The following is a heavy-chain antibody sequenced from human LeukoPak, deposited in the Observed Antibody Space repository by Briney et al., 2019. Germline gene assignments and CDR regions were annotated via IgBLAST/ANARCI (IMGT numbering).Heavy chain of an antibody. CDR2: IYYSGTT. D-gene: IGHD1-26*01. V-gene: IGHV4-39*01. CDR3: ARHAPWGATHCDY. J-gene: IGHJ4*02. CDR1: GGSISSSNYY. Sequence: SETLSLTCTVSGGSISSSNYYWGWIRQPPGKGLEWIGGIYYSGTTYYNPSLKSRVTISEDTSKNQFSLKLSSVTAAEAAVYYCARHAPWGATHCDYWGQGILVTVSS.